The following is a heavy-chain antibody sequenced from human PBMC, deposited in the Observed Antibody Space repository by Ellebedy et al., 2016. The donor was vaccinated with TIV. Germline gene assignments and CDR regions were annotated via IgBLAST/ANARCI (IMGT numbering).Heavy chain of an antibody. Sequence: LSLTCAASRFTFSNYGMHWVRQAPGKGLGWVAFISYDGSYKFYADSVKGRFTISRANTNNTLFLQMNSLRAEDTAVYYCAKDRTLVRGTMGAFDIWGQGTMVTISS. CDR1: RFTFSNYG. CDR3: AKDRTLVRGTMGAFDI. D-gene: IGHD3-10*01. V-gene: IGHV3-30*18. CDR2: ISYDGSYK. J-gene: IGHJ3*02.